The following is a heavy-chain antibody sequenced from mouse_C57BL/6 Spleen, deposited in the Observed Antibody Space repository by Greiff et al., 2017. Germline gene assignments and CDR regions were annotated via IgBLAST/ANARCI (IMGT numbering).Heavy chain of an antibody. Sequence: QVQLKESGAELARPGASVKLSCKASGYTFTSYGISWVKQRTGQGLEWIGEIYPRSGNTYYNEKFKGKATLTADKSSSTAYMELRSLTSEDSAVYFCARWDYGSSPYCDYWGQGTTLTVSS. D-gene: IGHD1-1*01. CDR3: ARWDYGSSPYCDY. V-gene: IGHV1-81*01. J-gene: IGHJ2*01. CDR2: IYPRSGNT. CDR1: GYTFTSYG.